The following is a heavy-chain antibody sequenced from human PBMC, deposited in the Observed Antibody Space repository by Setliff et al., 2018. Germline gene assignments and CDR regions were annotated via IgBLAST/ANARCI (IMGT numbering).Heavy chain of an antibody. J-gene: IGHJ4*02. Sequence: PGGSLRLSCAASGFTFSTYTMSWIRQAPGKGLEWASSISRDSNHIYYADSVKGRFTISRDNAKNTLFLQMNSLRVEDTAVYYCARSENCFSTHCSPYDYWGQGTLVTVSS. V-gene: IGHV3-21*06. CDR3: ARSENCFSTHCSPYDY. D-gene: IGHD2-2*01. CDR2: ISRDSNHI. CDR1: GFTFSTYT.